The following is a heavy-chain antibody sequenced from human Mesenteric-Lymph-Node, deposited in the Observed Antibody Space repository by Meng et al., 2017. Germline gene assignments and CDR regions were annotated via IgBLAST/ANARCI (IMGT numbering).Heavy chain of an antibody. CDR1: GGTFSSYT. V-gene: IGHV1-69*13. CDR2: IIPIFGTA. CDR3: ARDSEYSSSSGAHTKDYYYYYGMDV. Sequence: SVKVSCKASGGTFSSYTISWVRQAPGQGLEWMGGIIPIFGTANYAQKFQGRVTITADESTSTAYMELSSLRSEDTAVYYCARDSEYSSSSGAHTKDYYYYYGMDVWGQGTTVTV. J-gene: IGHJ6*02. D-gene: IGHD6-6*01.